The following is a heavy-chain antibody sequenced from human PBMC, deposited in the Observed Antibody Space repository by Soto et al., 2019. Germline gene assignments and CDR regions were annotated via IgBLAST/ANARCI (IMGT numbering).Heavy chain of an antibody. V-gene: IGHV3-74*01. J-gene: IGHJ6*02. CDR3: ASGPVYAISYYYYGMDV. D-gene: IGHD2-8*01. Sequence: LRLSCAASGFTFSSYWMHWVRQAPGKGLVWVSRINSDGSSTSYADSVKGRFTISRDNAKNTLYLQMNSLRAEDTAVYYCASGPVYAISYYYYGMDVWGQGTTVTVSS. CDR2: INSDGSST. CDR1: GFTFSSYW.